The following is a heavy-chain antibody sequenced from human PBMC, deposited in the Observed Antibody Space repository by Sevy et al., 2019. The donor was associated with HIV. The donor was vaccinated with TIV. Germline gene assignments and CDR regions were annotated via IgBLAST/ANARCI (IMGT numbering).Heavy chain of an antibody. D-gene: IGHD3-16*02. CDR2: ISYDGSNK. J-gene: IGHJ4*02. CDR3: ARDLYRLGELSFDY. CDR1: GFTFSSYA. Sequence: GGSLRLSCAASGFTFSSYAMHWVRQAPGKGLEWVAVISYDGSNKYYADSVKGRFTISRDNSKNTLYLQMNSLRAEDTAVYYCARDLYRLGELSFDYWGQGTLVTVSS. V-gene: IGHV3-30*04.